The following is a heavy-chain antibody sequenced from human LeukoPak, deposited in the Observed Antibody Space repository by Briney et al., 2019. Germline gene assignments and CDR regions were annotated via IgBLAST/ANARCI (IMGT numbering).Heavy chain of an antibody. CDR2: ISSSSSYI. Sequence: GGSLRLSCAASGFTFSSYSMNWVRQAPGKGLEWVSSISSSSSYIYYADSVKGRFTISRDNAKNSLYLQMNSLSAEDAAVYYCVKDDGWVQYANWGQGTLVTVSS. CDR1: GFTFSSYS. CDR3: VKDDGWVQYAN. D-gene: IGHD5-24*01. V-gene: IGHV3-21*04. J-gene: IGHJ4*02.